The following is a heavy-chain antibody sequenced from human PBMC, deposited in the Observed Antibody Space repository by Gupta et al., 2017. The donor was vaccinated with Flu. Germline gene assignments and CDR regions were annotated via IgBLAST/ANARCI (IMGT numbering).Heavy chain of an antibody. CDR2: ISGSGAIT. J-gene: IGHJ4*02. Sequence: EVQILESGGNLVHPGGSLTLSCAAAGFTFSTHAMSWVRQAPGKGLEWVSTISGSGAITYYSDSVKGRVTISRDNSKNTVYLQMNTLRAEDTAVYHCAKDYGSSTSTYFDYWGQGTRVTVSS. CDR3: AKDYGSSTSTYFDY. CDR1: GFTFSTHA. V-gene: IGHV3-23*01. D-gene: IGHD2-2*01.